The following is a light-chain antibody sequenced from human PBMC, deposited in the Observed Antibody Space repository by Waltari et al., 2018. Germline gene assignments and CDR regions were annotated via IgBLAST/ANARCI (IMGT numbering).Light chain of an antibody. CDR3: QSLDRSGTVI. CDR1: ELPSPH. CDR2: KDK. V-gene: IGLV3-25*03. J-gene: IGLJ2*01. Sequence: SYELTHPPSVSVSPVQTASIPCPGDELPSPHAYWYQQTSRQAPVLVIYKDKERPSGIPERFSGSSSGTTVSLTISGVLAEDEADYYCQSLDRSGTVIFGGGTTLTVL.